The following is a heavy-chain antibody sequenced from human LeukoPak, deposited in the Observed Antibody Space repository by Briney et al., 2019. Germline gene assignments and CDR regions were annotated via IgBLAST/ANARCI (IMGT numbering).Heavy chain of an antibody. CDR2: ISNGNSPI. CDR3: ARGFPARRGAFDI. CDR1: GFTFSSHW. D-gene: IGHD6-6*01. V-gene: IGHV3-48*01. J-gene: IGHJ3*02. Sequence: GGSLRLSCAASGFTFSSHWMHWVRQAPGKGLEWVSYISNGNSPIYYADSVKGRFTISRDNAKNSLYLQMYSLRVEDTAVYYCARGFPARRGAFDIWGQGTKVTVSS.